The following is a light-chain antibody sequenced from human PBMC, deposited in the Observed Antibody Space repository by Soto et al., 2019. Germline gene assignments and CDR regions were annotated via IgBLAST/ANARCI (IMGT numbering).Light chain of an antibody. V-gene: IGLV1-40*01. Sequence: QSVLTHPPSVSGAPGQRVTISCTWSSSNIGAGYDVHWYQQLPGTAPKLLIYGNSNRPSGVPDRFSGSKSGTSASLAITGLQAEDEADYYCQSYDSSLSGYVFGTGTKVTVL. CDR1: SSNIGAGYD. J-gene: IGLJ1*01. CDR3: QSYDSSLSGYV. CDR2: GNS.